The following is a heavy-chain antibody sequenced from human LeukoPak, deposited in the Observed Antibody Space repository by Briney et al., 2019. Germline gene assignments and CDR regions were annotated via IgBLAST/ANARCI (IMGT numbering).Heavy chain of an antibody. V-gene: IGHV3-23*01. J-gene: IGHJ5*02. CDR3: ARGKELRGYNCFDP. D-gene: IGHD1-7*01. Sequence: GGSLRLSCAASGFTFSSYAMSWVRQAPGKGLEWVSAISGSGGSTYYADSVKGRFTISRENAKNSLYLQMNSLRAGYTAVYYCARGKELRGYNCFDPWGQGTLVTVSS. CDR2: ISGSGGST. CDR1: GFTFSSYA.